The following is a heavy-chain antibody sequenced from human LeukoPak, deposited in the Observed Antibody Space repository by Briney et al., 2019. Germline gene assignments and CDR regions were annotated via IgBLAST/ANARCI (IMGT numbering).Heavy chain of an antibody. CDR2: ISSLSYV. Sequence: PGGSLRLSCAASGFTFSSYGMNWVRRATGKGLEWVSSISSLSYVYYADSVKGRFTISRDNAKNSLYLQMNSLRAEDTAVYYRAPPPGGYINYWGQGTLVTVSS. D-gene: IGHD3-16*02. V-gene: IGHV3-21*01. J-gene: IGHJ4*02. CDR3: APPPGGYINY. CDR1: GFTFSSYG.